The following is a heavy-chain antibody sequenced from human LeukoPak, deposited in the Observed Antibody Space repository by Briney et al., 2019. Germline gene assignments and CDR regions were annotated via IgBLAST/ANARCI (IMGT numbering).Heavy chain of an antibody. CDR1: GFTFSSYG. J-gene: IGHJ4*02. CDR2: IWYDGSNK. CDR3: ARSGRGYYDSLDH. Sequence: GRSLRLSCAASGFTFSSYGMHWVRQAPGKGLEWVALIWYDGSNKYYADSVKGRFTISRDNANNTLYLQMNSLRAEDTAVYYCARSGRGYYDSLDHWGQGDLVTVSS. D-gene: IGHD3-22*01. V-gene: IGHV3-33*01.